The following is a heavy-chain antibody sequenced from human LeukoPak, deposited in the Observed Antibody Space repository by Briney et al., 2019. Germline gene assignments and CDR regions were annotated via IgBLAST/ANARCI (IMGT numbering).Heavy chain of an antibody. CDR3: ARHSFSGWLSRGGKPQDDAFDI. V-gene: IGHV4-59*08. CDR1: GGSISSYY. D-gene: IGHD6-19*01. CDR2: IYYSGST. J-gene: IGHJ3*02. Sequence: SETLSLTCTVSGGSISSYYWSWIRQPPGKGLEWIGYIYYSGSTYYNPSLKSRVTISVDTSKNQFSLKLSSVTAADTAVYYCARHSFSGWLSRGGKPQDDAFDIWGQGTMVTVSS.